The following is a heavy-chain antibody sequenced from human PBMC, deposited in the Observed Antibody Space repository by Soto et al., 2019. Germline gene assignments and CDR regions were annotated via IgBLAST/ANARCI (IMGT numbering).Heavy chain of an antibody. CDR1: GYTFTSYY. V-gene: IGHV1-46*01. CDR2: INPSGGST. J-gene: IGHJ5*02. CDR3: ARCTYYFDSSGDL. D-gene: IGHD3-22*01. Sequence: QVQLVQSGAEVKKPGASVKVSCKASGYTFTSYYIHWVLQAPGQGLEWMGIINPSGGSTNYAQKFHGRATMTRDTSTSTVYMELSSLRSDDTAVYFCARCTYYFDSSGDLWGQGTQVTVSS.